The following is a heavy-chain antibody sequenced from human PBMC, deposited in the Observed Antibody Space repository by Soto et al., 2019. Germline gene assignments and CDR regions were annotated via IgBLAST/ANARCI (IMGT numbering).Heavy chain of an antibody. V-gene: IGHV6-1*01. CDR1: GDSVSSNSAA. J-gene: IGHJ6*03. Sequence: SQTLSLTCAISGDSVSSNSAAWNWIRQSPSRGLEWLGRTYYRSKWYNDYAVSVKSRITINPDTSKNQFSLQLNSVTPEDTAVYYCASSIAARTTKSYYYYYMDVWGKGTTVTVSS. CDR3: ASSIAARTTKSYYYYYMDV. CDR2: TYYRSKWYN. D-gene: IGHD6-6*01.